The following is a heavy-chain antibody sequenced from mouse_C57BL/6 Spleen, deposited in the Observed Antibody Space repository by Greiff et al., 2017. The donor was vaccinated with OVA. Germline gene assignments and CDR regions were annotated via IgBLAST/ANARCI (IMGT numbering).Heavy chain of an antibody. D-gene: IGHD1-1*01. V-gene: IGHV5-4*01. CDR3: ARGPNYYGSSPYYFDY. J-gene: IGHJ2*01. CDR2: ISDGGSYT. CDR1: GFTFSSYA. Sequence: DVHLVESGGGLVKPGGSLKLSCAASGFTFSSYAMSWVRQTPEKRLEWVATISDGGSYTYYPDNVKGRFPISRDNAKNNLYLQRSHLKSEDTAMYYCARGPNYYGSSPYYFDYWGQGTTLTVSS.